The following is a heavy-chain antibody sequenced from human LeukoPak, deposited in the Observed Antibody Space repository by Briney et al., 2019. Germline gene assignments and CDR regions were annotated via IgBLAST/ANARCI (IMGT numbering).Heavy chain of an antibody. Sequence: GASVKVSCKTSGYTFTGYYMHWVRQAPGHGLEWMGRINPNSGGTNYAQKFQGRVTMTRDTSITTAYMELSRLRSDDTAVYYCATDAWGYYDSSGYYRQADYWGQGTLVTVSS. V-gene: IGHV1-2*06. CDR1: GYTFTGYY. CDR3: ATDAWGYYDSSGYYRQADY. J-gene: IGHJ4*02. CDR2: INPNSGGT. D-gene: IGHD3-22*01.